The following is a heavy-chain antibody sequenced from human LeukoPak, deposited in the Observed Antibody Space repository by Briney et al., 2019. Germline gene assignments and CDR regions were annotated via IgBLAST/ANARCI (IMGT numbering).Heavy chain of an antibody. CDR1: GFTFDDYG. D-gene: IGHD2-2*01. V-gene: IGHV3-20*04. Sequence: GGSLRLSCAASGFTFDDYGMSWVRQAPGKGLEWVSGINWNGGSTGYADSVKGRFTISRDNAKNSLYLQMNSLRAENTALYYCASQRGVVPAAPWNYYYTDVWGKGTTVTVSS. CDR2: INWNGGST. CDR3: ASQRGVVPAAPWNYYYTDV. J-gene: IGHJ6*03.